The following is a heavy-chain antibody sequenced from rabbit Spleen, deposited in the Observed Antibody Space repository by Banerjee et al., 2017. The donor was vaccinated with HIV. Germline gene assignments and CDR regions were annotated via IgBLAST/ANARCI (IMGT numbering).Heavy chain of an antibody. Sequence: QSLEESGGDLVKPRASLTLTCTASGFSFTYIDFLCWVRQPPGKGPEWIACVSAGVSFTTYYATWAKGRFTISKTSSTTVTLQMTSLTAADTATYFCARDSGTSFSSYGMDLWGQGTLVTVS. J-gene: IGHJ6*01. CDR2: VSAGVSFTT. V-gene: IGHV1S40*01. D-gene: IGHD8-1*01. CDR1: GFSFTYIDF. CDR3: ARDSGTSFSSYGMDL.